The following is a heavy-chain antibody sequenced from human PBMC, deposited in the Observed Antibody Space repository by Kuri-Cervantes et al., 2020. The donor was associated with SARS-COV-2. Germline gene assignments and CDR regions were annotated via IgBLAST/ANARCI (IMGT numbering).Heavy chain of an antibody. J-gene: IGHJ4*02. CDR2: LDGNGHMT. CDR3: VKDLTGYWAFDY. V-gene: IGHV3-64D*06. CDR1: GFTFSTHA. D-gene: IGHD1-20*01. Sequence: ESLKISCSASGFTFSTHAMHWVRQALGKGLEYVSGLDGNGHMTYYADSVKGRFTISRDNSKSTVYLQMSSLGAEDTALYYCVKDLTGYWAFDYWGQGTLVTVSS.